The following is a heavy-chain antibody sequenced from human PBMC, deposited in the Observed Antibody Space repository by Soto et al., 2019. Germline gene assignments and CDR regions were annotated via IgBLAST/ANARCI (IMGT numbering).Heavy chain of an antibody. CDR2: IIPILGIA. Sequence: ASVKVSCKASGGTFSSYTISWVRQAPGQGLEWMGRIIPILGIANYAQKFQGRVTITADKSTSTAYMELSSLRSEDTAVYYCASSSVGNWFDPWGQGTLVTVSS. CDR1: GGTFSSYT. V-gene: IGHV1-69*02. CDR3: ASSSVGNWFDP. J-gene: IGHJ5*02.